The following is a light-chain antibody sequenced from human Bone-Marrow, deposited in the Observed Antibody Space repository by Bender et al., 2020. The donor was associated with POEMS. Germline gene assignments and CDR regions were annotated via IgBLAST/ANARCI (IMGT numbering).Light chain of an antibody. CDR2: VEGSGNY. CDR1: SGHGTYI. CDR3: ETRDYYTRV. J-gene: IGLJ3*02. Sequence: QLVLTQSSSASASLGSTVKLTCTLSSGHGTYIIAWHQQQPGKAPRYLMRVEGSGNYNRGSGVPGRFSGSSSGADRYLIISNLQSEDEADYHCETRDYYTRVFGGGTKLTVL. V-gene: IGLV4-60*03.